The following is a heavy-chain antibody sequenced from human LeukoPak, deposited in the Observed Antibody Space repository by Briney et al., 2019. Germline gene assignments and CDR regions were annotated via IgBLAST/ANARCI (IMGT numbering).Heavy chain of an antibody. CDR3: ARGLRSS. CDR1: GFTFSSYA. J-gene: IGHJ4*02. CDR2: ISYDGSNK. Sequence: PGRSLRLSCAASGFTFSSYAMHWVRQAPGKGLEWVAVISYDGSNKYYADSVKGRFTISRDNSKNTLYLQMNSLRAEDTAVYYCARGLRSSWGQGTLVTVSS. D-gene: IGHD3-10*01. V-gene: IGHV3-30-3*01.